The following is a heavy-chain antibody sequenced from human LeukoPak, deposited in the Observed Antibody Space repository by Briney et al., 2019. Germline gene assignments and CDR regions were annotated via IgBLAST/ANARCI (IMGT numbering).Heavy chain of an antibody. Sequence: SETLSLTCTVSGGSVSSSGYYWAWIRQPPGKGLEWIGTIYYSGSTYYNPSLRSRVTISVDTSKNQFSLKLSSVTAADTAVYYCARTVDSSGWYPYYYYMDVWGKGTTVTVSS. J-gene: IGHJ6*03. CDR3: ARTVDSSGWYPYYYYMDV. V-gene: IGHV4-39*07. D-gene: IGHD6-19*01. CDR2: IYYSGST. CDR1: GGSVSSSGYY.